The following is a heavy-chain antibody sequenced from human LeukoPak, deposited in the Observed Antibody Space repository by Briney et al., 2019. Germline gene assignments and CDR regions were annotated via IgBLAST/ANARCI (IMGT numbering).Heavy chain of an antibody. Sequence: ASVKVSCKASGYTFTSYDINWVRQATGQGLEWMGWMNPNSGNTGYAQKFQGRVTMTRDTSISTAYMELSRLRSDDTAVYYCARSYHGDYGPYYYYGMDVWGQGTTVTVSS. CDR1: GYTFTSYD. V-gene: IGHV1-8*01. CDR2: MNPNSGNT. J-gene: IGHJ6*02. CDR3: ARSYHGDYGPYYYYGMDV. D-gene: IGHD4-17*01.